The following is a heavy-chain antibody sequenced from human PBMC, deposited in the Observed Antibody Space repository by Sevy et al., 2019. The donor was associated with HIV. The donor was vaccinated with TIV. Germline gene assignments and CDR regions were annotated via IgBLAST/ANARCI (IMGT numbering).Heavy chain of an antibody. Sequence: GPSVKVSCKASGYTFTSYAFHWVRQAPGQGLEWMGWIDAGNGNTKYSQKFQGRVTLTRETSASTAYMELSSLRSEDTGVYYCVRATSGDYPSRGYFDYWGQGTLVTISS. V-gene: IGHV1-3*01. CDR2: IDAGNGNT. CDR3: VRATSGDYPSRGYFDY. J-gene: IGHJ4*02. D-gene: IGHD1-26*01. CDR1: GYTFTSYA.